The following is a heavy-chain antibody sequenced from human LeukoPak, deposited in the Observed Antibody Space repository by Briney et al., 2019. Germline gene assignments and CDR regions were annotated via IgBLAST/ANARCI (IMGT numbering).Heavy chain of an antibody. CDR3: ARAGRYYYDRKPPDC. D-gene: IGHD3-22*01. CDR2: INHSGST. J-gene: IGHJ4*02. CDR1: GGSFSGYY. Sequence: SETLSLTCAVYGGSFSGYYWSWIRQPPGKGLEWIGEINHSGSTSYNPSLKSRVTISVDTSKNQFSLKLSSVTAADTAVYYCARAGRYYYDRKPPDCWGQGTLVTVSS. V-gene: IGHV4-34*01.